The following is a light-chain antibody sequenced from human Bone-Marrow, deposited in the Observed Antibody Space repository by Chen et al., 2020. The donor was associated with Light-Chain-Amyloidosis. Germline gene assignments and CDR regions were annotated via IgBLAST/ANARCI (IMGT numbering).Light chain of an antibody. Sequence: DIVMTQTPISPPVTPGEPASISCRSSQSLLDSDDGNTYLDWYLQKPGQSPQLVLYTLSYRAPGVPDRFSGSVSCTDFTLKISRVEAEDVGVYYCMQRMEFPYTFGQGTKLQIK. CDR1: QSLLDSDDGNTY. CDR2: TLS. CDR3: MQRMEFPYT. V-gene: IGKV2-40*01. J-gene: IGKJ2*01.